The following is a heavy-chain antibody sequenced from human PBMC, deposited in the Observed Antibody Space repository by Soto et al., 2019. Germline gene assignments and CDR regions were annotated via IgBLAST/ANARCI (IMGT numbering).Heavy chain of an antibody. D-gene: IGHD3-22*01. CDR3: AKGYYDSSGYPPDY. CDR2: ISYDGSNK. V-gene: IGHV3-30*18. Sequence: GGSLRLSCAASGFTFSSYGMHWVRQAPGKGLEWVAVISYDGSNKYYADSVKGRFTISRDNSKNTLYLQMNSLRAEDTAVYYCAKGYYDSSGYPPDYWGQGTLVTVSS. CDR1: GFTFSSYG. J-gene: IGHJ4*02.